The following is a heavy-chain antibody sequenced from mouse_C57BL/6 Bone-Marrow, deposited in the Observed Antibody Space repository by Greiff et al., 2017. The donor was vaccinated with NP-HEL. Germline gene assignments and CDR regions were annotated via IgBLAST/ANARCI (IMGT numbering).Heavy chain of an antibody. CDR3: ARVYGNYPDY. D-gene: IGHD2-1*01. CDR1: GYTFTDYY. Sequence: QVQLQQSGAELVRPGASVKLSCKASGYTFTDYYINWVKQRPGQGLEWIARIYPGSGNTYYNEKFKGKATLTAEKSSSTAYMQLSSLTSEDSAVYFCARVYGNYPDYWGQGTTLTVSS. J-gene: IGHJ2*01. CDR2: IYPGSGNT. V-gene: IGHV1-76*01.